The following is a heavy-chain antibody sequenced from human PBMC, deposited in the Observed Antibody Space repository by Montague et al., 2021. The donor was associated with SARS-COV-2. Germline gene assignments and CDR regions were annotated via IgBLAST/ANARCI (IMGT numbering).Heavy chain of an antibody. CDR3: ASPTYYYDSSGGDAFDI. D-gene: IGHD3-22*01. Sequence: SETLSLTCTVSGGSISSSSYYWSWIRQPAGKGLEWIGSIYYSGSTYYNPSLKSRVTISVDTSKNQFSLKLSSVTAADTAVYYCASPTYYYDSSGGDAFDIWGQGTMVTVSS. J-gene: IGHJ3*02. CDR1: GGSISSSSYY. CDR2: IYYSGST. V-gene: IGHV4-39*01.